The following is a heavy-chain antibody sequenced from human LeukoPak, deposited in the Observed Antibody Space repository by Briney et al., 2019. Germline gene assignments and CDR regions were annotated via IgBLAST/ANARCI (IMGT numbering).Heavy chain of an antibody. CDR2: IFHTGST. D-gene: IGHD6-13*01. CDR3: ARVHPRRRRIAAAGTYDY. Sequence: SGTLSLTCTVSGASIIGPKWWNWVRLSPGKGMEWIGEIFHTGSTHYNPSLKSRVTISVDTSKNQFSLKLSSVTAADTAVYYCARVHPRRRRIAAAGTYDYWGQGTLVTVSS. J-gene: IGHJ4*02. V-gene: IGHV4-4*02. CDR1: GASIIGPKW.